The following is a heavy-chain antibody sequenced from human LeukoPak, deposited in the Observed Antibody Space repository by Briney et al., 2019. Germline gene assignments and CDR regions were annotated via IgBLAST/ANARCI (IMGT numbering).Heavy chain of an antibody. Sequence: SETLSLTCTVSGGSISSYYWSWIRQPPGKGLEWIGYIYSSGSTDYNPSLKGRVTISVDRSKNQFSLKLSSVTAADTAVYYCARSYDFWSGDSQFDYWGQGTLVTVPS. V-gene: IGHV4-59*01. J-gene: IGHJ4*02. CDR1: GGSISSYY. D-gene: IGHD3-3*01. CDR2: IYSSGST. CDR3: ARSYDFWSGDSQFDY.